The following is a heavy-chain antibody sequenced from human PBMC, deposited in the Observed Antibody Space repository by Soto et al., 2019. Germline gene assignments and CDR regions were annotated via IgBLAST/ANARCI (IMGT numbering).Heavy chain of an antibody. CDR2: FYSGGST. J-gene: IGHJ4*02. Sequence: GGSPRLSCAVSGFTVRSNHMSWVRQAPGKGLEWVSVFYSGGSTYYADSVKGRFTISRDNSKNTLYLQMNSLRAEDTAVYYCARDPVGATTGYWGQGTLVTVS. CDR3: ARDPVGATTGY. V-gene: IGHV3-53*01. CDR1: GFTVRSNH. D-gene: IGHD1-26*01.